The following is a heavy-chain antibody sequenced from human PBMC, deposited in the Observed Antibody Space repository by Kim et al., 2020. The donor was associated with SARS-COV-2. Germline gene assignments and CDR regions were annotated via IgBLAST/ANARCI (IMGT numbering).Heavy chain of an antibody. V-gene: IGHV4-31*03. D-gene: IGHD6-19*01. J-gene: IGHJ6*02. CDR1: GGSISSGGYY. CDR2: IYYSGST. Sequence: SETLSLTCTVSGGSISSGGYYWSWIRQHPGKGLEWIGYIYYSGSTYYNPSLKSRVTISVDTSKNQFSLKLSSVTAADTAVYYCARDGAYSSGPPCIRCGMDVWGQGTTVTVSS. CDR3: ARDGAYSSGPPCIRCGMDV.